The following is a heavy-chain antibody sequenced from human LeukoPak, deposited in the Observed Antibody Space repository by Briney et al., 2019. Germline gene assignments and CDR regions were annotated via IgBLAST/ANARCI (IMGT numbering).Heavy chain of an antibody. D-gene: IGHD3-22*01. V-gene: IGHV5-51*01. Sequence: GESLKISCKGSGYSFTSYWLGWGRPMPGKGLEWMGIIYPDDSVTRHSPSFQGQVTISADKSISTAYLQWSSLKASDTAMYYCARCLDSSGYYDAFDIWGQGTMVTVSS. J-gene: IGHJ3*02. CDR2: IYPDDSVT. CDR3: ARCLDSSGYYDAFDI. CDR1: GYSFTSYW.